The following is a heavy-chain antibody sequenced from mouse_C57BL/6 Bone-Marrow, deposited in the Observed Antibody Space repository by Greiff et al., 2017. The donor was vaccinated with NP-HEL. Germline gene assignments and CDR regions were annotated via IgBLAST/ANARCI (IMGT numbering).Heavy chain of an antibody. Sequence: EVKVVESGGGLVKPGGSLKLSCAASGFTFSSYAMSWVRQTPEKRLEWVATISDGGSYTYYPDNVKGRFTISRDNAKNNLYLQMSHLKSEDTAMYYCARWLLQTWFAYWGQGTLVTVSA. CDR1: GFTFSSYA. CDR2: ISDGGSYT. J-gene: IGHJ3*01. CDR3: ARWLLQTWFAY. D-gene: IGHD2-3*01. V-gene: IGHV5-4*03.